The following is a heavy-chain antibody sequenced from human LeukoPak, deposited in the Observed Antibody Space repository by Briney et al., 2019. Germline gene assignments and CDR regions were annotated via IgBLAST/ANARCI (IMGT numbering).Heavy chain of an antibody. V-gene: IGHV3-30*04. D-gene: IGHD6-19*01. J-gene: IGHJ4*02. CDR3: ARDRDSSGLN. CDR2: ISYDGSNK. Sequence: PGRSLRLSCAASGFTFSSYAMHWVRQAPGKGLEWVAVISYDGSNKYYADSVKGRFTISRDNSKNTLYLQMNGLRAEDTAVYYCARDRDSSGLNWGQGTLVTVSS. CDR1: GFTFSSYA.